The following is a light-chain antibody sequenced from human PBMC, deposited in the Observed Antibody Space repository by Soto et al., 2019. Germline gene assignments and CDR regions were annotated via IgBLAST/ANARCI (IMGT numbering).Light chain of an antibody. V-gene: IGKV3-15*01. CDR3: HQYNNWPPFT. Sequence: EIVMTQSPATLSVSPGERATLSCRASQSVSSNLAWYQQKPGQAPRLLIYGASTRATGIPARFSGSGSGTEFTITISSLQSEDFADYYCHQYNNWPPFTFGPGTNVDI. CDR2: GAS. CDR1: QSVSSN. J-gene: IGKJ3*01.